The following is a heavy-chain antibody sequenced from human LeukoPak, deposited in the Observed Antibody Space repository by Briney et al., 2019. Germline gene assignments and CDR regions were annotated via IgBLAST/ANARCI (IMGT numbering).Heavy chain of an antibody. Sequence: SETLSLTCAVSGDSISGSSYYWAWIRQPPGKGLEWIGSIDYSGSAVHNPSLNSRLTISVDTSKNQVSLKVPSVTAADTAVYYCARRAYSYGFRFDPWGQGTLVIVSS. CDR2: IDYSGSA. CDR1: GDSISGSSYY. J-gene: IGHJ5*02. D-gene: IGHD3-16*02. CDR3: ARRAYSYGFRFDP. V-gene: IGHV4-39*01.